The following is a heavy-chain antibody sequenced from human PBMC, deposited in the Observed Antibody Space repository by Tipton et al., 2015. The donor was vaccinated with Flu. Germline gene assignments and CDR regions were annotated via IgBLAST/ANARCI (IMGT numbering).Heavy chain of an antibody. Sequence: GSLRLSCAASGFTFSSYSMNWVRQAPGKGLEWVSYISSSSSTIYYADSVKGRFTISGDNAKNSLYLQMNSLRAEDTAVYYCAILSYSSSWYYPGYWGQGTLVTVSS. CDR2: ISSSSSTI. CDR1: GFTFSSYS. D-gene: IGHD6-13*01. V-gene: IGHV3-48*04. CDR3: AILSYSSSWYYPGY. J-gene: IGHJ4*02.